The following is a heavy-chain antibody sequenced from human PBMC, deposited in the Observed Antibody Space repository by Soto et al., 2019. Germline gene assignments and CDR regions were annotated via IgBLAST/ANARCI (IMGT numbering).Heavy chain of an antibody. Sequence: ASVKVSCKASRSTFTNFYLHWVRQAPGQRPEWMGWINSGGGTIYAQKFQGRLTMTRDTSITTAYMELSRLSSDDTAFYYCATSSDWAPLLDYWGQGTLVTVSS. D-gene: IGHD6-19*01. CDR2: INSGGGT. CDR3: ATSSDWAPLLDY. V-gene: IGHV1-2*02. J-gene: IGHJ4*02. CDR1: RSTFTNFY.